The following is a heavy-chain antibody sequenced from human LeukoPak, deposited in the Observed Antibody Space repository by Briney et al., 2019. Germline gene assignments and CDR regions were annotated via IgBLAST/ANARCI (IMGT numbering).Heavy chain of an antibody. Sequence: GASVKVSCKASGYTFTSYGISWVRQAPGQGLEWMGWISAYNGKTNYAQKLQGRVTITTYTSTSTAYMELRSLRSDDTAVYYCARRIAYCSGGSCYSAPYYYYYVDVWGKGTTVTVSS. CDR3: ARRIAYCSGGSCYSAPYYYYYVDV. CDR2: ISAYNGKT. J-gene: IGHJ6*03. CDR1: GYTFTSYG. D-gene: IGHD2-15*01. V-gene: IGHV1-18*01.